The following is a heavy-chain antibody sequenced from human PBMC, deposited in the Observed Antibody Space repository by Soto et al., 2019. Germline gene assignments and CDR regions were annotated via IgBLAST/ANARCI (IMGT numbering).Heavy chain of an antibody. D-gene: IGHD3-10*01. CDR3: AKGYGSGSWVGFYYDMDV. Sequence: QVQLVESGGGVVQPWRSLRLSCAASGFTFSTYGMHWVRQAPGKGLEWVAVISYDGSNKYYTDSVKGRFTISRDNSKNTLYLQMNSLRAEDTAVYYCAKGYGSGSWVGFYYDMDVWGQGTTVTVSS. CDR1: GFTFSTYG. CDR2: ISYDGSNK. V-gene: IGHV3-30*18. J-gene: IGHJ6*02.